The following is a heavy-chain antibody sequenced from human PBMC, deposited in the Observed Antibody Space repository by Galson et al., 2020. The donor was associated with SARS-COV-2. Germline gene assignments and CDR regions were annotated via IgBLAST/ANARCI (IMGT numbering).Heavy chain of an antibody. CDR3: ARRYTYGLSPYWYFDV. J-gene: IGHJ2*01. CDR2: AYHSGAT. V-gene: IGHV4-30-2*01. Sequence: TLSLTCAVSGGSISSGGYSWTWIRQPPGKGLEWIAYAYHSGATHYNPSLKSRLTISMDRSKNQLSLKLTAVTAADTAVYYCARRYTYGLSPYWYFDVWGRGTLVTVSS. CDR1: GGSISSGGYS. D-gene: IGHD5-18*01.